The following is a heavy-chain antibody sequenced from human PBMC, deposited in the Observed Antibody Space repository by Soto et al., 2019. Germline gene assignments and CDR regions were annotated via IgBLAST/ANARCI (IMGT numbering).Heavy chain of an antibody. Sequence: QVQLVESGGGVVQPGRSLRLSCAASGFTFSGYAMHWVRPAPGKGLEWVAVILYDGSNKYYADSVKCRFTISRDNSKNTLYLQMNSLRAEDTAVSYCAKDRVPIAEARTPSYFDYWGQGTLVTVSS. D-gene: IGHD6-13*01. J-gene: IGHJ4*02. CDR2: ILYDGSNK. V-gene: IGHV3-30*18. CDR3: AKDRVPIAEARTPSYFDY. CDR1: GFTFSGYA.